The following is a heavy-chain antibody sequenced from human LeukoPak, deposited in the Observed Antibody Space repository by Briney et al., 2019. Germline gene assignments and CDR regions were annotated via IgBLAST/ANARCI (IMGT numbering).Heavy chain of an antibody. J-gene: IGHJ4*02. CDR2: INPNSGGT. Sequence: GASVKVSCKASGYTFTGYYLHWVRQAPGQGVEWMGWINPNSGGTDYAQKFQGRVTLTRDTSISTAYMDLSSLRSDDTAVYYCARTGYSGSPNACFVFWGQGTLVTVSS. CDR1: GYTFTGYY. CDR3: ARTGYSGSPNACFVF. V-gene: IGHV1-2*02. D-gene: IGHD5-12*01.